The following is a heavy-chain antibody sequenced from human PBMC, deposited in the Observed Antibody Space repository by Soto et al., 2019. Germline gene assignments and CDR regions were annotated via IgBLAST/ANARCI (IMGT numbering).Heavy chain of an antibody. CDR1: GGAFTNYS. CDR3: AIWSNWNPLYYRGMDV. Sequence: SVKVSCKVSGGAFTNYSLNWVRHAPGQGLEWLGGIIPLHNTSNYSLKLLGRGSVTADISSNTVYMHLSGLTSDDTATYYCAIWSNWNPLYYRGMDVWGQGATVTVSS. CDR2: IIPLHNTS. V-gene: IGHV1-69*08. J-gene: IGHJ6*02. D-gene: IGHD1-20*01.